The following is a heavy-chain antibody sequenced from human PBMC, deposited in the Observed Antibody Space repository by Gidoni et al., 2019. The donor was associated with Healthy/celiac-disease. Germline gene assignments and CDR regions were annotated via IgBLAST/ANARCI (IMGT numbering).Heavy chain of an antibody. CDR2: INPSGGST. CDR1: GYTFTSYY. Sequence: QVQLVQAGAEAKKPGAAVKVSCKASGYTFTSYYMHWVRQAPGQGLEWMGLINPSGGSTSYAQKFQGRVTMTRDTSTSTVYMELSSLRSEDTAVYYCARDADISRGYYYYGMDVWGQGTTVTVSS. V-gene: IGHV1-46*01. D-gene: IGHD3-9*01. CDR3: ARDADISRGYYYYGMDV. J-gene: IGHJ6*02.